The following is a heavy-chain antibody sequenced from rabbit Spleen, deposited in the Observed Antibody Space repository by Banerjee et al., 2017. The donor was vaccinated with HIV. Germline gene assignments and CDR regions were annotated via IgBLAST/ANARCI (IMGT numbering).Heavy chain of an antibody. Sequence: QSLEESGGGLVKPGASLTLTCTASGFSFSSYYFMCWVRQAPGKGLEWIACIYAGSSGNTYYASWAKGRFTISKTSSTTVTLQMTSLTAADTATYFCARDRVGGSNYAGFSYELWGQGTLVTVS. CDR2: IYAGSSGNT. J-gene: IGHJ4*01. D-gene: IGHD8-1*01. CDR3: ARDRVGGSNYAGFSYEL. V-gene: IGHV1S40*01. CDR1: GFSFSSYYF.